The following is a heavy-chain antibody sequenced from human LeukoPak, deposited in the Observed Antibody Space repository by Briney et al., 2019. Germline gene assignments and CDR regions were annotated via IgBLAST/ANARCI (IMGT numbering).Heavy chain of an antibody. J-gene: IGHJ4*02. V-gene: IGHV4-34*01. D-gene: IGHD3-16*02. Sequence: SETLSLTCAVYGGSFSGYYWSWIRQPPGNGLEWIGEINHSGSTNYNPSLTSRVTISVDTSKNQFSLKLSSVTAADTAVYYCARLRPNVWGSYRTLFDYWGQGTLVTVSS. CDR1: GGSFSGYY. CDR3: ARLRPNVWGSYRTLFDY. CDR2: INHSGST.